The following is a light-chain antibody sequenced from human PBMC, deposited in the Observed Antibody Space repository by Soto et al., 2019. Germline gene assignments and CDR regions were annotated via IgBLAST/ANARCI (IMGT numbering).Light chain of an antibody. J-gene: IGKJ5*01. Sequence: EIGLTQSPATLSLSPGERATLSCRASQSVSSYLAWYQQKPGQAPRLLIYDASNRATGIPARFSGSGSGTDFTLTISTREPEDVAVYYCQQRSNWPPSITFGQGTRLEIK. V-gene: IGKV3-11*01. CDR1: QSVSSY. CDR3: QQRSNWPPSIT. CDR2: DAS.